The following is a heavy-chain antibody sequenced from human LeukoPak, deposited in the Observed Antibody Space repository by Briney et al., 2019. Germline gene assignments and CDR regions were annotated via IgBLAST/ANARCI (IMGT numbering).Heavy chain of an antibody. CDR1: GDSISSSSYY. CDR3: ARAIVVVISFDY. CDR2: IYYSGST. D-gene: IGHD3-22*01. Sequence: SEALSLTCTVSGDSISSSSYYWGWIRQPPGKGLEWMGSIYYSGSTYYNPSLKSRVTISVDTSKNQFSLKLSSVTAADTAVYYCARAIVVVISFDYWGQGTLVTVSS. J-gene: IGHJ4*02. V-gene: IGHV4-39*07.